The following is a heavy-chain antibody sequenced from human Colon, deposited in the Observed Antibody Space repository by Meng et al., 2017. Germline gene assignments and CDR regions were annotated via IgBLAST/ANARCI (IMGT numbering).Heavy chain of an antibody. V-gene: IGHV6-1*01. Sequence: QVQLQQSGPGLVKPSQTLSPTCAISGDSVSSYSAAWDWIRQSPSRGFEWLGRTYYRSRWYNDYAVSLKGRITITPDTSKNLFSLHLNSVTPEDTAIYYCARDLSSARYYFDNWGQGILVTVSS. CDR2: TYYRSRWYN. J-gene: IGHJ4*02. CDR3: ARDLSSARYYFDN. CDR1: GDSVSSYSAA. D-gene: IGHD3-22*01.